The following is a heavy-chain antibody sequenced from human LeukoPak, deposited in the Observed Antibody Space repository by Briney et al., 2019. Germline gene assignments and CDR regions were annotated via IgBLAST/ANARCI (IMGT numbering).Heavy chain of an antibody. CDR2: INPSGGST. CDR3: ARANMVRGVGSFFDRNWFDP. D-gene: IGHD3-10*01. J-gene: IGHJ5*02. CDR1: GYTFTSYY. V-gene: IGHV1-46*01. Sequence: ASVKVSCKASGYTFTSYYMHWVRQAPGQGLEWMGIINPSGGSTSYAQKFQGRVTMTRDMSTSTVYMELSSLRSEDTAAYYCARANMVRGVGSFFDRNWFDPWGQGTLVTVSS.